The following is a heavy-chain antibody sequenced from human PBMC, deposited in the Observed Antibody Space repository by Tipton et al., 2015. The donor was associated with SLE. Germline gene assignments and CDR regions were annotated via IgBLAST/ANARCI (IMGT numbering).Heavy chain of an antibody. CDR3: ARYTGSFDY. CDR2: ISTDGSVS. CDR1: GFTFNNYW. J-gene: IGHJ4*02. Sequence: SLRLSCAASGFTFNNYWMHWARLVPGKGLMWVAHISTDGSVSTYADAVKGRVYISRDNTKNTLFLQMESLRAEDAALYYCARYTGSFDYWGQGTLVTVSS. V-gene: IGHV3-74*01. D-gene: IGHD2-2*02.